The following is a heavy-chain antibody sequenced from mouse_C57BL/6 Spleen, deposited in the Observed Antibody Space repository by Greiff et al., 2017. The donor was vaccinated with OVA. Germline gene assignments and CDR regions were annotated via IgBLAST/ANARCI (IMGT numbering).Heavy chain of an antibody. CDR3: ARRITTDYFDY. J-gene: IGHJ2*01. CDR2: IDPSDSYT. CDR1: GYTFTSYW. D-gene: IGHD1-1*01. Sequence: VQLQQPGAELVRPGTSVKLSCKASGYTFTSYWMHWVKQRPGQGLEWIGVIDPSDSYTNYNQKFKGKATLTVDTSSSTAYMQLSSLTSEDSAVYYCARRITTDYFDYWGQGTTLTVSS. V-gene: IGHV1-59*01.